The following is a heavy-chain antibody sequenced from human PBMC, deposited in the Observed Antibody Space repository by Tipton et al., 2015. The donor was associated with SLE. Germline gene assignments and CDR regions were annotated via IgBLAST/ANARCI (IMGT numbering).Heavy chain of an antibody. V-gene: IGHV1-46*01. D-gene: IGHD3-22*01. J-gene: IGHJ4*02. CDR3: ARGRRGRGFDV. CDR2: INPSGGTI. Sequence: QVQLVQSGAEVKKPGASVKVSCKTSGYTFTNYFIHWVRQAPGQGLEWVGMINPSGGTITYAQKFQGRVTVTRDTSTSTVYMDLSSLISEDTAVYQCARGRRGRGFDVWGQGTLVTVSS. CDR1: GYTFTNYF.